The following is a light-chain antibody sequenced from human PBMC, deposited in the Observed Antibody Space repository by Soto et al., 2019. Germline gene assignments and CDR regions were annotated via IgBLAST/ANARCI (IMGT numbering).Light chain of an antibody. J-gene: IGLJ1*01. CDR3: RSYKSSSNQTYV. Sequence: SSPTHAASISVSPGQSITISCTGTSSDVVGYNYVSWYQQHPGKAPKLMIYEVSNRNSGVSNRFSGSKYGNTGSLKISGLQAEDEADYYSRSYKSSSNQTYVLGNGTKVTVL. CDR1: SSDVVGYNY. V-gene: IGLV2-14*01. CDR2: EVS.